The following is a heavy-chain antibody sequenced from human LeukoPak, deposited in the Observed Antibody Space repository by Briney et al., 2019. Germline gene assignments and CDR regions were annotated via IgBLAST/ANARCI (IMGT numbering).Heavy chain of an antibody. Sequence: ASVKVSCKTSDYTFSNYGITWVRQAPGQGLEWMGWINPNSGGTNYAQKFQGWVTMTRDTSISTAYMELSRLKSDDTAVYYCARGAPYQSYDYWGQGTLVTVSS. CDR3: ARGAPYQSYDY. D-gene: IGHD2-2*01. CDR2: INPNSGGT. J-gene: IGHJ4*02. V-gene: IGHV1-2*04. CDR1: DYTFSNYG.